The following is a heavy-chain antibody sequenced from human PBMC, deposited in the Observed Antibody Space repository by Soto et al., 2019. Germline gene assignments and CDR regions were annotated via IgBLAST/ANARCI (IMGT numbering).Heavy chain of an antibody. D-gene: IGHD3-3*01. CDR3: ARDRYDFWSGQLYYFDY. V-gene: IGHV4-31*03. J-gene: IGHJ4*02. CDR1: GCSISSGGYY. Sequence: SETLSLTCPVSGCSISSGGYYWSWIRQHPGKGLEWIGYIYYSGSTYYNPSLKSRVTISVDTSKNQFSLKLSSVTAADTAVYYCARDRYDFWSGQLYYFDYWGQGTLVTVSS. CDR2: IYYSGST.